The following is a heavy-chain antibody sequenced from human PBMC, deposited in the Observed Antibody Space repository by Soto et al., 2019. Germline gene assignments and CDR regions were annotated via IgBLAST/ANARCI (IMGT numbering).Heavy chain of an antibody. CDR2: ISHDGTKT. CDR3: AKDRRDGYTTCSRCYGVDV. D-gene: IGHD5-18*01. Sequence: QVQLVESGGGVVQPGTSLRLACEASGFNFGAYGMHSVRQAPGKGLEWVAVISHDGTKTYYSDSVKGRFTVSRDNSKNMLYVQMVSLRPDDTAVYSCAKDRRDGYTTCSRCYGVDVWGQGTTVTVSS. J-gene: IGHJ6*02. V-gene: IGHV3-30*18. CDR1: GFNFGAYG.